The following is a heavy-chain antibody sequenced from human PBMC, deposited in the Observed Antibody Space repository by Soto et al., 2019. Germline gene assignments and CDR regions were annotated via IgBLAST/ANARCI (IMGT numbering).Heavy chain of an antibody. CDR3: ASRDPGTSVDY. CDR2: IYRTGST. D-gene: IGHD1-7*01. V-gene: IGHV4-4*02. J-gene: IGHJ4*02. Sequence: QVQLQESGPGLVKPSGTLSLTCAVSGGSFTSNNWWTWVRQPPGQGLEWIGEIYRTGSTNYNPSPKSRVTISLDKSDNQYSLKVTSLTAADTAVYYCASRDPGTSVDYWGQGTLVTVSS. CDR1: GGSFTSNNW.